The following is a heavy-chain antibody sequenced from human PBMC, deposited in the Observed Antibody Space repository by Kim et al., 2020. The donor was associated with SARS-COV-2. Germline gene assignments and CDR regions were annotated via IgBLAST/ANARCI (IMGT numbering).Heavy chain of an antibody. V-gene: IGHV4-39*01. CDR3: ARQLAGSGSYSQGDWFDP. Sequence: SETLSPTCTVSGGSISSSSYYWGWIRQPPGKGLEWIGSIYYSGSTYYNPSLKSRVTISVDTSKNQFSLKLSSVTAADTAVYYCARQLAGSGSYSQGDWFDPWGQGTLVTVSS. D-gene: IGHD3-10*01. CDR1: GGSISSSSYY. CDR2: IYYSGST. J-gene: IGHJ5*02.